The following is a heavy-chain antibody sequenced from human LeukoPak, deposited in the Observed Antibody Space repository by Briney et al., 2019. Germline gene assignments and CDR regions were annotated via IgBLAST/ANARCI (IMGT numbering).Heavy chain of an antibody. D-gene: IGHD5-18*01. CDR1: GFTFSSYA. CDR2: ISYDGLYK. CDR3: ATSRGSTYGYRALELPSSPVD. Sequence: QPGGSLRLSCTASGFTFSSYAMHWVRQSPGKGLEWLSVISYDGLYKYYTNAVKGRFAISRDNAKNSLYLQMNSLRTEDTAVYYCATSRGSTYGYRALELPSSPVDWGQGTLVTVSS. V-gene: IGHV3-30*09. J-gene: IGHJ4*02.